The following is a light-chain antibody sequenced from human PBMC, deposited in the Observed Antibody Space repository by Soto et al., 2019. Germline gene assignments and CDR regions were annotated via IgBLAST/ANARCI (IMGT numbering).Light chain of an antibody. Sequence: AIQLTQSPSSLSAPVGDRVTITCRASQGIRNDLGWYQQKPGKAPKLLIYAASSLQSGVPSRFSGSASGTDFTLTISSLQPEDFATYYCQQCYSSPLTFGGGTKVDIK. V-gene: IGKV1-6*01. CDR3: QQCYSSPLT. CDR1: QGIRND. CDR2: AAS. J-gene: IGKJ4*01.